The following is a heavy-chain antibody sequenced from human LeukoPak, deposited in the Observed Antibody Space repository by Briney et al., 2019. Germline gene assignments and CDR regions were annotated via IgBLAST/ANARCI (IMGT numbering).Heavy chain of an antibody. D-gene: IGHD1-14*01. J-gene: IGHJ5*02. Sequence: SETLSLTCAVSGYSISSGYYWGWVRQPPGKGLERIGSITHSGTTYYNPSLRSRVTISVDTSKSQFSLKLSSVTAADTAVYYCARHAGGVLSAFDPWGQGTLVTVSS. CDR1: GYSISSGYY. CDR2: ITHSGTT. CDR3: ARHAGGVLSAFDP. V-gene: IGHV4-38-2*01.